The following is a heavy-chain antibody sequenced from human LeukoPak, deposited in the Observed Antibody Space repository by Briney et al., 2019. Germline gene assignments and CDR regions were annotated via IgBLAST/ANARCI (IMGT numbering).Heavy chain of an antibody. CDR3: AKGYCSGTSCYTGIY. J-gene: IGHJ4*02. CDR1: GFTVSSNY. CDR2: IYSGGST. D-gene: IGHD2-2*02. Sequence: GGSLRLSCAASGFTVSSNYMSWVRQAPGKGLEWVSVIYSGGSTYYADSVKGRFTISRDNSKNTLYLQMNSLRTEDTAMYYCAKGYCSGTSCYTGIYWGQGTLVTVSS. V-gene: IGHV3-53*05.